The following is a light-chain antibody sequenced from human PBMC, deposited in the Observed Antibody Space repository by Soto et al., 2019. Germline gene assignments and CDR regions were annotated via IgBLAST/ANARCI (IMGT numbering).Light chain of an antibody. CDR3: AQLFDSQIP. CDR2: AAS. Sequence: DIQMTQSPSTLSASVGDRVTITCRASQSINRRLAWYQQKPGKAPKLLIYAASTLESGVPSRFSATVSGTEFSLTITSLQPEDFATYYCAQLFDSQIPFGQGTRPEMK. V-gene: IGKV1-5*01. J-gene: IGKJ5*01. CDR1: QSINRR.